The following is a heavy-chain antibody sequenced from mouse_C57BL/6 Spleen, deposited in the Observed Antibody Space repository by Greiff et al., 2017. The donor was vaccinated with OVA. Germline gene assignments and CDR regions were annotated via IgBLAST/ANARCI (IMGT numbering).Heavy chain of an antibody. Sequence: EVQVVESGGGLVKPGGSLKLSCAASGFTFSDYGMHWVRQAPEKGLEWVAYISSGSSTIYYADTVNGRFTISRDNAKNTLFLQMTSLRSEDTAMYYCARRDYDWYFDVWGTGTTVTVSS. CDR3: ARRDYDWYFDV. V-gene: IGHV5-17*01. CDR1: GFTFSDYG. D-gene: IGHD2-4*01. J-gene: IGHJ1*03. CDR2: ISSGSSTI.